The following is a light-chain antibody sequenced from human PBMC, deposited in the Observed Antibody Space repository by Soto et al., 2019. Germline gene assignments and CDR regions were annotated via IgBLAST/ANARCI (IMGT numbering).Light chain of an antibody. J-gene: IGLJ1*01. CDR1: SSDVGGYNY. V-gene: IGLV2-8*01. CDR2: EVS. CDR3: SSFGGSNV. Sequence: QSVLTQPSSASGSPGQAVTISCTGTSSDVGGYNYVSWYQQHPGKAPKLMIYEVSKRPSGVPDRFSGSKSGNTASLTVSGLEAEDEADYDSSSFGGSNVFGTGTKVTVL.